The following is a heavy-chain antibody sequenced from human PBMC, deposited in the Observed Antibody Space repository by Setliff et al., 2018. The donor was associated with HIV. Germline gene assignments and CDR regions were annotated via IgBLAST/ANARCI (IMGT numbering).Heavy chain of an antibody. CDR3: VREYSGVYPDFSFYIDV. J-gene: IGHJ6*03. Sequence: SETLSLTCAVSGVSITSHYWSWIRQPPGKGLEWIGFIYHTGSTYYNPSLKSRVTLSVDTSKNQFSLKLSSVTAADMAVYYCVREYSGVYPDFSFYIDVWGKGTTVTVSS. D-gene: IGHD5-12*01. CDR2: IYHTGST. CDR1: GVSITSHY. V-gene: IGHV4-59*11.